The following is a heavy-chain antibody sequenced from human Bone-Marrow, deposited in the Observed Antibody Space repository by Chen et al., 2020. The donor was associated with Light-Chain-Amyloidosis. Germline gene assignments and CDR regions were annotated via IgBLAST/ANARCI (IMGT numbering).Heavy chain of an antibody. Sequence: EVQLVESGGGLLQRGGSLRLSCAASGFAFSSYAMRWVRQAPGKGLEWVSTIGGSGGRRYSGDSVKCRFTISRDNCKSALFLQMNSLRAEDTAVYYCAKDISYDDILPGYPADAFDIWGQGTMVTVSS. CDR2: IGGSGGRR. D-gene: IGHD3-9*01. CDR1: GFAFSSYA. J-gene: IGHJ3*02. CDR3: AKDISYDDILPGYPADAFDI. V-gene: IGHV3-23*04.